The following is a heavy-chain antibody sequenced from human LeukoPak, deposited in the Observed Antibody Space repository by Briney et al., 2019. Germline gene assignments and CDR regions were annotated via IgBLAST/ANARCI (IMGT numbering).Heavy chain of an antibody. Sequence: ASVKVSCKASGYTFTSNYMHWVRQAPGQGLEWMGIINPSGGSTSYAQKFQGRVTMTRDTSTSTVYMELSSLRSEDTAVYYCARGGHIVVVTATSDAFDIWGQGTMVTVSS. D-gene: IGHD2-21*02. J-gene: IGHJ3*02. V-gene: IGHV1-46*01. CDR3: ARGGHIVVVTATSDAFDI. CDR1: GYTFTSNY. CDR2: INPSGGST.